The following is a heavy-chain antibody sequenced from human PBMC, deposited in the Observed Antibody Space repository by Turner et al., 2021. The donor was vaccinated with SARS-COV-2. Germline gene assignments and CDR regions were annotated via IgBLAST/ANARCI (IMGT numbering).Heavy chain of an antibody. Sequence: QVQLVQSGARVQRPGASVKVSCKASGDTFTSYDINWVRQATGQGLECMGWMNPNSGNTGYAQKFQGRVTMTRNTSISTAYMELSSLRSEDTAVYYCAGTFTAMVRVDYWGQGTLVTVSS. V-gene: IGHV1-8*01. CDR1: GDTFTSYD. D-gene: IGHD5-18*01. CDR2: MNPNSGNT. J-gene: IGHJ4*02. CDR3: AGTFTAMVRVDY.